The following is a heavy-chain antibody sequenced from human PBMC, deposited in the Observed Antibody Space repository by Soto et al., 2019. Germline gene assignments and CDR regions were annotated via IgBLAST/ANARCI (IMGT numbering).Heavy chain of an antibody. CDR2: ISGSGGST. D-gene: IGHD3-22*01. V-gene: IGHV3-23*01. Sequence: GGSLRLSCAASGFTFSSYAMSWVRQAPGKGLEWVSAISGSGGSTYYADSVKGRFTISRDNSKNTLYLQMNSLRAEDTAVYYCAKDIGYYYDSSGYYWVYWGQGTLVTVSS. J-gene: IGHJ4*02. CDR1: GFTFSSYA. CDR3: AKDIGYYYDSSGYYWVY.